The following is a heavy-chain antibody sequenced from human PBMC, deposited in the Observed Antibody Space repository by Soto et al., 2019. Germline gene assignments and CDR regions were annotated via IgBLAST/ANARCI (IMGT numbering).Heavy chain of an antibody. Sequence: QVQLVQSGAEVKKPGASVKVSCKASGYTFTSYDINWLRQATGQGLEWMGWMNPNSGNTGYAQKFHGRVTMTRNTSISTSYLELSSLRSEDKAVYYCARGPRNTAMETWGQGTLVTVSS. CDR2: MNPNSGNT. CDR1: GYTFTSYD. CDR3: ARGPRNTAMET. J-gene: IGHJ5*02. V-gene: IGHV1-8*01. D-gene: IGHD5-18*01.